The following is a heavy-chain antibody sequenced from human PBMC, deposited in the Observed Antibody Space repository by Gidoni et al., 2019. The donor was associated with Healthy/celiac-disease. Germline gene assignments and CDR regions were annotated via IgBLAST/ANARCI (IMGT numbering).Heavy chain of an antibody. CDR3: ARDHVRYSNYPSDGMDV. CDR2: VWYDGSNK. V-gene: IGHV3-33*01. CDR1: GFTFSSYG. D-gene: IGHD4-4*01. J-gene: IGHJ6*02. Sequence: QVQLVESGGGVVQPGRSLRLSCAASGFTFSSYGMHWVRQPPGKGLEGVAVVWYDGSNKYYADSVKGRFTISRDNSKNTLYLQMNSLRAEDTAVYYCARDHVRYSNYPSDGMDVWGQGTTVTVSS.